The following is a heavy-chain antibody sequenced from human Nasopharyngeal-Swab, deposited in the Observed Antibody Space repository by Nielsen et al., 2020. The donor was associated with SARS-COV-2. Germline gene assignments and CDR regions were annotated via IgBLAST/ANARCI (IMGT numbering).Heavy chain of an antibody. Sequence: GESLKIPCAAPGFTFSSYWMSWVRQAPGKGLEWVANIKQDGSEKYYVDSVKGRFTISRDNAKNSLYLQMNSLRAEDTAVYYCARDLHCSGGSCYSYGMDGWGQGTTVTVSS. CDR1: GFTFSSYW. D-gene: IGHD2-15*01. CDR3: ARDLHCSGGSCYSYGMDG. J-gene: IGHJ6*02. V-gene: IGHV3-7*01. CDR2: IKQDGSEK.